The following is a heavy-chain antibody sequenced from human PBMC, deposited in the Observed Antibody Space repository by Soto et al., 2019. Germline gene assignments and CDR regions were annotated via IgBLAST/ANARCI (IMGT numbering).Heavy chain of an antibody. Sequence: EVQFVESGGDLVQPGGSLRLSCAASGFAFSQYWINWVRQSPGKGLEWVAIMNQDGSKRYYGASVMGRFTISRDNGKNSLYLQMNSLRDDDTAVYFWARAMGLSGYSSEFDYWGLGTRVTVTS. D-gene: IGHD5-12*01. J-gene: IGHJ4*02. V-gene: IGHV3-7*01. CDR1: GFAFSQYW. CDR3: ARAMGLSGYSSEFDY. CDR2: MNQDGSKR.